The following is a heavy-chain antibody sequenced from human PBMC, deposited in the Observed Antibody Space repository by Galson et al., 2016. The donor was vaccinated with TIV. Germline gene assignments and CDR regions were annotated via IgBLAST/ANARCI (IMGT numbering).Heavy chain of an antibody. CDR2: TDWDDEK. CDR3: ARNLAAAAGSFDY. J-gene: IGHJ4*02. CDR1: GFSLSTSGMR. V-gene: IGHV2-70*04. Sequence: PALVKPTQTLTLTCTFSGFSLSTSGMRVSWIRQPPGKALEWLARTDWDDEKFYSTSLRTRLTISKDTSKNQVVLTLTNIDPVDTATYYCARNLAAAAGSFDYWGQGSLVTVSS. D-gene: IGHD6-13*01.